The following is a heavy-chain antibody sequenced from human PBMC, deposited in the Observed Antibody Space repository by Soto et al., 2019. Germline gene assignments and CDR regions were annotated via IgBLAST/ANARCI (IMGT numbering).Heavy chain of an antibody. D-gene: IGHD6-19*01. CDR1: GYTFTSYA. V-gene: IGHV1-2*04. J-gene: IGHJ4*02. Sequence: GASVKVSCKASGYTFTSYAMHWVRQAPGQGLEWMGWINPNSGGTNYAQKFQGWVTMTRDTSISTAYMELSRLRSDDTAVYYCARDSSGWYGWGGRNNFDYWGQGTLVTVSS. CDR3: ARDSSGWYGWGGRNNFDY. CDR2: INPNSGGT.